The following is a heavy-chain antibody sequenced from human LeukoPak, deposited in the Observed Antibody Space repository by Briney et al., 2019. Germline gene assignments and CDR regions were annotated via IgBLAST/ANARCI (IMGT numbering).Heavy chain of an antibody. V-gene: IGHV3-21*01. J-gene: IGHJ4*02. CDR3: ARDGGSSGWYHFDY. CDR2: ISSSSSYI. D-gene: IGHD6-19*01. CDR1: GFTFSSYS. Sequence: PGGSLRLSCAASGFTFSSYSMNWARQAPGKGLEWVSSISSSSSYIYYADSVKGRFTISRDNAKNSLYLQMNSLRAEDTAVYYCARDGGSSGWYHFDYWGQGTLVTVSS.